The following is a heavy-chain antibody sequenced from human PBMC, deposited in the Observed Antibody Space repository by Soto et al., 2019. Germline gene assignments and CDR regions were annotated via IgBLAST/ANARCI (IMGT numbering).Heavy chain of an antibody. CDR2: INHSGST. V-gene: IGHV4-34*01. Sequence: SETLSLTCAVYGGSFSGYYWSWIRQAPGKGLEWIGEINHSGSTNYNPSLKSRVTISVDTSKNQFSLKLSSVTAADTAVYYCARGRGLGVVVPAAASGMDVWGQGTTVTVSS. CDR3: ARGRGLGVVVPAAASGMDV. J-gene: IGHJ6*02. CDR1: GGSFSGYY. D-gene: IGHD2-2*01.